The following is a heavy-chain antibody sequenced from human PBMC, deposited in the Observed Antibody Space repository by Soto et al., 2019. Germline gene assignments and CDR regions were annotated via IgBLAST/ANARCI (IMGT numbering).Heavy chain of an antibody. D-gene: IGHD3-22*01. V-gene: IGHV3-48*02. Sequence: PGGSLRLSCAASGFTFSSCSMNWVRQAPGKGLEWVSYISSSSSTIYYADSVKGRFTISRDNAKNSLYLQMNSLRDEDTAVYYCARRAYYDSSGTLDYWGQGTLVTVS. J-gene: IGHJ4*02. CDR2: ISSSSSTI. CDR3: ARRAYYDSSGTLDY. CDR1: GFTFSSCS.